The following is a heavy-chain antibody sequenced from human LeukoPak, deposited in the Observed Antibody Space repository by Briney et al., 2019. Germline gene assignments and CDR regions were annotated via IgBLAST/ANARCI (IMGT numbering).Heavy chain of an antibody. Sequence: ASVKVSCKASGYTFTSYDINWVRQATGQGLEWMGWMNPNSGNTGYAQKFQGRVTMTRNTSISTTYMELSSLRSEDTAVYYCARGRFYRGGNGVVGYWGQGTLVNVSS. CDR2: MNPNSGNT. V-gene: IGHV1-8*01. CDR1: GYTFTSYD. CDR3: ARGRFYRGGNGVVGY. D-gene: IGHD4-23*01. J-gene: IGHJ4*02.